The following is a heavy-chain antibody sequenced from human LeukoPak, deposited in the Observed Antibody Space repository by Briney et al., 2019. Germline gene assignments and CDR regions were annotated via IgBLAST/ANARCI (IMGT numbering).Heavy chain of an antibody. CDR3: STDGVDKPTRGGYFDY. Sequence: GGSLRLSCAASGFTFDDYTMHWVRQAPGEGLEWVSLISWDGGITYYADSVKGRFTISRDNSKNSLYLQMNSLRTEDTALYYCSTDGVDKPTRGGYFDYWGQGTLVTVSS. V-gene: IGHV3-43*01. CDR1: GFTFDDYT. D-gene: IGHD5-24*01. J-gene: IGHJ4*02. CDR2: ISWDGGIT.